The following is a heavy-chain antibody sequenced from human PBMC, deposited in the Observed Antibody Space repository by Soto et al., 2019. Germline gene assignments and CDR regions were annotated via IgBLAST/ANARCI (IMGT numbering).Heavy chain of an antibody. CDR3: ARGLEWLLPHDAFDI. CDR2: INPSGGST. V-gene: IGHV1-46*01. Sequence: GASVKVSCKASGYTFASYYMHWVRQAPGQGLEWMGIINPSGGSTSYAQKFQGRVTMTRDTSTSTVYTELSSLRSEDTAVYYCARGLEWLLPHDAFDIWGQGTMVTVSS. D-gene: IGHD3-22*01. J-gene: IGHJ3*02. CDR1: GYTFASYY.